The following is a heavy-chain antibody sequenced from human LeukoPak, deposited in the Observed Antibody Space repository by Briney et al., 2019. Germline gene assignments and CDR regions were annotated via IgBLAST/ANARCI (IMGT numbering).Heavy chain of an antibody. V-gene: IGHV3-21*05. CDR2: ISSSSSYI. J-gene: IGHJ4*02. Sequence: GGSLRLSCAASGFTFSSYSMNWVRQAPGKGLEWVSYISSSSSYIYYADSVQGRFTISRDNAKNSLYLQMNSLRAEDTAVYYCASNPSNYDFWSGYYSTSGYYFDYWGQGTLVTVSS. CDR3: ASNPSNYDFWSGYYSTSGYYFDY. D-gene: IGHD3-3*01. CDR1: GFTFSSYS.